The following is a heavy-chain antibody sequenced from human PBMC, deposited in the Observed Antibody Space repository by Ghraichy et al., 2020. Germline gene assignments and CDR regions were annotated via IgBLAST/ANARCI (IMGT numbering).Heavy chain of an antibody. CDR2: IYYSGST. D-gene: IGHD6-13*01. CDR3: ARVGPDSSSWSDATFDY. V-gene: IGHV4-61*01. J-gene: IGHJ4*02. CDR1: GGSVSSGSYY. Sequence: SETLSLTCTVSGGSVSSGSYYWSWIRQPPGKGLEWIGYIYYSGSTNYNPSLKSRVTISVDTSKNQFSLKLSSVTAADTAVYYCARVGPDSSSWSDATFDYWGQGTLVTVSS.